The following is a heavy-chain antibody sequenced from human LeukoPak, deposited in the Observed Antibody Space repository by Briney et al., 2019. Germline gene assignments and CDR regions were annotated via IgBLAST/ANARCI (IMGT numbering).Heavy chain of an antibody. CDR3: ARDRGVPGPGNALDI. CDR2: VKPKSGDS. CDR1: GYTFTNYH. D-gene: IGHD2-8*01. Sequence: GASVKVSCKASGYTFTNYHMHWVRQAPGQGLEWLGLVKPKSGDSDFVQKFRGRVTVTTDGSTTTIRMELSNLRSDDTAVYYCARDRGVPGPGNALDIWGQGTMVTVSS. V-gene: IGHV1-2*06. J-gene: IGHJ3*02.